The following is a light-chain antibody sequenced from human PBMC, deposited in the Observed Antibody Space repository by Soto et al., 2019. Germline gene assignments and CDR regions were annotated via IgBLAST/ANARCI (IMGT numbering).Light chain of an antibody. CDR1: NIGSKS. V-gene: IGLV3-21*02. CDR3: QVWDSSSDHVV. J-gene: IGLJ2*01. CDR2: DDR. Sequence: SYVVTQPSSVSVAPGQTARITCGGTNIGSKSVHWYQQKPGQAPVLVVYDDRDRPSGIPERFSGSNSGNTATLTISRVEAGDEADYYCQVWDSSSDHVVFGGGTKLTVL.